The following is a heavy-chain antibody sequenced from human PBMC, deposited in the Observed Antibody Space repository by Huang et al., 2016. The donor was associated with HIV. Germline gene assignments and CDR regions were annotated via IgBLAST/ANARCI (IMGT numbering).Heavy chain of an antibody. CDR2: SNHRGRT. Sequence: QVHLQQWGAGLLKPSEALSLTCAVYGGSFRNYFWSWIRQPPGKGLEWIGESNHRGRTSYSPSLKSRVTISVDTSKNQFSLKLSSVTAADTAVYYCARVEINTLTGYFSSFDNWGQGTLVTVSS. V-gene: IGHV4-34*01. D-gene: IGHD3-9*01. CDR1: GGSFRNYF. J-gene: IGHJ4*02. CDR3: ARVEINTLTGYFSSFDN.